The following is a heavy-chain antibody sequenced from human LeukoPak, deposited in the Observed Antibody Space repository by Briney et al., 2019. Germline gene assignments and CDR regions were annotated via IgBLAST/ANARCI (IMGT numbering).Heavy chain of an antibody. V-gene: IGHV3-23*01. CDR1: GFTFSSYA. J-gene: IGHJ4*02. CDR3: AKDRSITMIVVVTYYFDY. D-gene: IGHD3-22*01. Sequence: GGSLRLSCAASGFTFSSYAMSWVRQAPGKGLEWVSAISGSGGSTYYADSVKGRFTVSRDNSKNTLYLQMNSLRAEDTAVYYCAKDRSITMIVVVTYYFDYWGQGTLVTVSS. CDR2: ISGSGGST.